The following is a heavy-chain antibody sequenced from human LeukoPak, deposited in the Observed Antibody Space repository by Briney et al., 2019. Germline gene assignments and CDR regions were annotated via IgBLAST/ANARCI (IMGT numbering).Heavy chain of an antibody. Sequence: PPGGSLRRSCAASGFTFSTYAMTWVRQAPGKGLEWVSLISGTGGSTYYADSVKGRFTISRDNSKNTLYLQMNSLRAEDTAVYYCAKDYEPLVGVLRWGDWFDPWGQGTLVTVSS. D-gene: IGHD1-26*01. CDR2: ISGTGGST. CDR1: GFTFSTYA. V-gene: IGHV3-23*01. CDR3: AKDYEPLVGVLRWGDWFDP. J-gene: IGHJ5*02.